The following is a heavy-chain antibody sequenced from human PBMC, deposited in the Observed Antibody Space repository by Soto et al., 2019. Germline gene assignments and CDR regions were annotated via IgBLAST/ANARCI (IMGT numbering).Heavy chain of an antibody. Sequence: QVQLQESGPGLVKPSQTLSLTCTVSGGSIGSGGYYWSWIRQHPGEGLEWIANIYNRGSTYYNPSLKNRVTISLDTSKKQFSLKLSSVTAADTAVYYCARARYYSDSTGYPLFDYWGQGTLVTVSS. CDR1: GGSIGSGGYY. D-gene: IGHD3-22*01. J-gene: IGHJ4*02. V-gene: IGHV4-31*03. CDR2: IYNRGST. CDR3: ARARYYSDSTGYPLFDY.